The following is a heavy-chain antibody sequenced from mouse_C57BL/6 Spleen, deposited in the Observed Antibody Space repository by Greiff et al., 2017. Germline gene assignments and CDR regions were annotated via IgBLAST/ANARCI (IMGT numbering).Heavy chain of an antibody. CDR3: ARSSDPYYAMDY. J-gene: IGHJ4*01. Sequence: QVQLQPSGPALVKPGASVKISCKASGSSFTSYYIPWVKQRPGQGLEWIGWFFPGSGNPKYNGKFKGKATLTADTTSSTAHMQLSILTSEDSAVYYSARSSDPYYAMDYWGQGTSVTVSS. CDR1: GSSFTSYY. D-gene: IGHD2-10*02. CDR2: FFPGSGNP. V-gene: IGHV1-66*01.